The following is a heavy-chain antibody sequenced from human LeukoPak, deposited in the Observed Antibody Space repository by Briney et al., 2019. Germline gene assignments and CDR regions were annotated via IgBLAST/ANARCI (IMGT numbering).Heavy chain of an antibody. CDR2: ISSSSSTV. D-gene: IGHD3-22*01. Sequence: GGSLRLSCAASGFTFNGYSMNWVRQAPGKGLEWISYISSSSSTVYYADSVRGRFTISRDNAKNSLYLQMNTLRAEDTAVYYCARDRGPYYYDSSGSYYFDSWGQGTLVTVSS. J-gene: IGHJ4*02. CDR3: ARDRGPYYYDSSGSYYFDS. CDR1: GFTFNGYS. V-gene: IGHV3-48*04.